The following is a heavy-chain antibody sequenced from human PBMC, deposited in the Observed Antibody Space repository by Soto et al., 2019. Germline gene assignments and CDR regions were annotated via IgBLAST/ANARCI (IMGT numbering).Heavy chain of an antibody. CDR2: IYSGGST. D-gene: IGHD3-10*01. J-gene: IGHJ6*02. Sequence: GGSLRLSCAASGFTVSSNYMSWGRQAPGKGLEWVSVIYSGGSTYYADSVKGRFTISRDNSKNTLYLQMNSLRAEDTAVYYCAREKVNMIRGVSFYYYYGMDVWGQGTTVTVSS. V-gene: IGHV3-53*01. CDR3: AREKVNMIRGVSFYYYYGMDV. CDR1: GFTVSSNY.